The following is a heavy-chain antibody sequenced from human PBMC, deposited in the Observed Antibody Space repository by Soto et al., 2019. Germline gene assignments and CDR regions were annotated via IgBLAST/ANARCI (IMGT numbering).Heavy chain of an antibody. V-gene: IGHV4-59*01. CDR1: GGSISSYY. Sequence: QVQLQESGPGLVKPSETLSLTCTVSGGSISSYYWSWIRQPPGKGLEWIGYIYYSGSTNYNPSLKSRVTRSVDTSKYQFSLKLSSVTAADTAVYYCARVGYDFWSGYPYYFDYWGQGTLVTVSS. CDR3: ARVGYDFWSGYPYYFDY. D-gene: IGHD3-3*01. CDR2: IYYSGST. J-gene: IGHJ4*02.